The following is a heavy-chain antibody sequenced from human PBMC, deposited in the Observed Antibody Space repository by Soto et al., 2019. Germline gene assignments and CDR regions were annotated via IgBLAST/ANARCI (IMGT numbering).Heavy chain of an antibody. J-gene: IGHJ4*02. V-gene: IGHV3-7*01. CDR2: INQDGSEK. Sequence: EVQLVESGGDLVQPGGSLRLSCAASGFTFSSFWITWVRQAPGEGLEWVANINQDGSEKHYVDSVKGRFTLSRDNAENSVYLQMNSLRADDTAVYYCARDFGVQELDYWGQGTLVTVSA. CDR3: ARDFGVQELDY. CDR1: GFTFSSFW. D-gene: IGHD3-3*01.